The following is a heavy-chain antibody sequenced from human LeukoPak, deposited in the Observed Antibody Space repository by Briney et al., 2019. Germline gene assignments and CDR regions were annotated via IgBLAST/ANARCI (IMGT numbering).Heavy chain of an antibody. Sequence: SETLFLTCTVSGGSISRYYWSWIRQPAGKGLEWTGRIHISGSTNYNPSLKSRVTISVDTSKNQFSLKVSSVTAADTAVYFCARVRASLTIDYWGQGALVTVSS. V-gene: IGHV4-4*07. CDR2: IHISGST. CDR1: GGSISRYY. J-gene: IGHJ4*02. CDR3: ARVRASLTIDY.